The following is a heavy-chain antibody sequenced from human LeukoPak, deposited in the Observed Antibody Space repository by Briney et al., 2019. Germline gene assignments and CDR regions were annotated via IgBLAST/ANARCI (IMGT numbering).Heavy chain of an antibody. D-gene: IGHD5-24*01. Sequence: GGSLRLSCAASGFTFSSYSMNWVRQAPGKGLEWVSSISSSSSYIYYADSVKGRFTISRDNAKNSLYLQMNSLRAEDTAVYYCALRGRRLHWHAFDIWGQGTMVTVSS. J-gene: IGHJ3*02. CDR3: ALRGRRLHWHAFDI. CDR2: ISSSSSYI. CDR1: GFTFSSYS. V-gene: IGHV3-21*01.